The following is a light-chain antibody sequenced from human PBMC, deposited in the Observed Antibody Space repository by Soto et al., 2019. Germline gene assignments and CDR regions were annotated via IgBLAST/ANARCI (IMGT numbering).Light chain of an antibody. CDR2: GAT. CDR1: QSVSIL. CDR3: QQRSNWPRT. J-gene: IGKJ1*01. Sequence: EIVITQSPAALSVTPGERASISCRASQSVSILVAWYQQKPGQAPRLLIHGATTRATGIPARFSGSGSGTDFTLTISSLEPEDFAVYYCQQRSNWPRTFGQGTKVDIK. V-gene: IGKV3-11*01.